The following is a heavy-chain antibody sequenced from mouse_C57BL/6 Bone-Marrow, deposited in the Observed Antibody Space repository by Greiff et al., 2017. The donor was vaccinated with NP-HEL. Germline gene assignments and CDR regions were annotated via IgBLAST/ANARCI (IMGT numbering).Heavy chain of an antibody. Sequence: VQLQESGGGLVKPGGSLKLSCAASGFTFSDYGMHWVRQAPEKGLEWVAYISSGSSTIYYADTVKGRFTISRDNAKNTLFLQMTSLRSEDTAMYYCARERDGSSPAWFAYWGQGTLVTVSA. V-gene: IGHV5-17*01. J-gene: IGHJ3*01. D-gene: IGHD1-1*01. CDR2: ISSGSSTI. CDR1: GFTFSDYG. CDR3: ARERDGSSPAWFAY.